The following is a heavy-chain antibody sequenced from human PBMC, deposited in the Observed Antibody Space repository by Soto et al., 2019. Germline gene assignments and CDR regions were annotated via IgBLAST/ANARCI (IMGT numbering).Heavy chain of an antibody. J-gene: IGHJ4*02. V-gene: IGHV3-23*01. Sequence: GGSLRLSCGGSGFTFSSYALSWVRQAPWKGLEWVSAISGSGGSTYYADSVKGRFTISRDNSKNTLYLQMNSLRAEDTAVYYCASMITFGGVIVPYFDYWGQGSLVTVS. D-gene: IGHD3-16*02. CDR1: GFTFSSYA. CDR3: ASMITFGGVIVPYFDY. CDR2: ISGSGGST.